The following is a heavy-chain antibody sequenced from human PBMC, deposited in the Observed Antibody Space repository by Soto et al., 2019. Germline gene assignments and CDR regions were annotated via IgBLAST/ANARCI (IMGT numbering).Heavy chain of an antibody. CDR1: GGSFIGYY. CDR2: INHSGST. CDR3: ARIPGAWFDP. D-gene: IGHD1-26*01. V-gene: IGHV4-34*01. Sequence: SEALSLTCAVYGGSFIGYYWSWIRQPPGKGLEWIGEINHSGSTNYNPSLKSRVTISVDTSKNQFSLKLSSVTAADTAVYYCARIPGAWFDPWGQGTLVTVSS. J-gene: IGHJ5*02.